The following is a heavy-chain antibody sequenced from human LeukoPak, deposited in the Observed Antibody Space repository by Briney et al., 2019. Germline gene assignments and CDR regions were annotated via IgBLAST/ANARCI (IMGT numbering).Heavy chain of an antibody. D-gene: IGHD2-2*01. CDR3: AKGGSPSCYSSSGY. Sequence: GGSLRLSCAASGFTFSTYAMSWVRQAPGKGLEWVSAICGSDGSRYYADSVKGRFTISRDNSKNTLYLQMNSLRGEDTAVYYCAKGGSPSCYSSSGYWGQGTLATVSS. J-gene: IGHJ4*02. CDR1: GFTFSTYA. V-gene: IGHV3-23*01. CDR2: ICGSDGSR.